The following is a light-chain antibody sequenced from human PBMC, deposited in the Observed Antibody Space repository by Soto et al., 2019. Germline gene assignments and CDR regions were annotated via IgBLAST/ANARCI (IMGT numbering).Light chain of an antibody. J-gene: IGKJ1*01. CDR1: QTIRNY. CDR3: QQSYDTPRK. CDR2: AAS. V-gene: IGKV1-39*01. Sequence: DIQMTQSPPSLSASVGDRVTVTCRASQTIRNYLNWYQQRPGKAPQLLIYAASSLQSGVPSRFSGSGYGTDFTLTISSLQPEDFATYFCQQSYDTPRKFGQGTKVEIK.